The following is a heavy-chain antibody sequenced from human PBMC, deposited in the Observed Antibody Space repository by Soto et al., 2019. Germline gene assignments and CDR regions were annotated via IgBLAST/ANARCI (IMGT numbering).Heavy chain of an antibody. Sequence: PSETLSLTCAVYGGSFSGYYWSWIRQPPGKGLEWIGEINHSGSTNYNPSLKSRVTISVDTSKNQFSLKLSSVTAADTAVYYCARYSPSHYYDSSGYYSWGQGTLVTVSS. CDR1: GGSFSGYY. D-gene: IGHD3-22*01. J-gene: IGHJ4*02. CDR2: INHSGST. CDR3: ARYSPSHYYDSSGYYS. V-gene: IGHV4-34*01.